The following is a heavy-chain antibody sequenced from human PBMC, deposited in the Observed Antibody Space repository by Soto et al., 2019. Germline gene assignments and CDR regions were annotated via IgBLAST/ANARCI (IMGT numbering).Heavy chain of an antibody. Sequence: RASVKVSCKASGGTFSSYAIRWVRQAPGQGLEWMGGIIPIFGTANYAQKFQGRVTITADESTSTAYMELSSLRSEDTAVYYCARGKQAVAAPESYYYGMDVWGQGTTVTVSS. J-gene: IGHJ6*02. CDR2: IIPIFGTA. CDR1: GGTFSSYA. V-gene: IGHV1-69*13. CDR3: ARGKQAVAAPESYYYGMDV. D-gene: IGHD6-19*01.